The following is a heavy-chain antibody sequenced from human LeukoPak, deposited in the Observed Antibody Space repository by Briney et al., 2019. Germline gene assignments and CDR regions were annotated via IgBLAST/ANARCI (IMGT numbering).Heavy chain of an antibody. CDR3: ARVSSDHYYYMDV. D-gene: IGHD2-2*01. CDR2: ISSSGGTI. J-gene: IGHJ6*03. CDR1: GSTFSSYE. V-gene: IGHV3-48*03. Sequence: GGSLRLSCAASGSTFSSYEMNWVRQAPGKGLECVSYISSSGGTINYADSVKGRFTISRDNAKNSLYLQMNSLRAEDTAVYFCARVSSDHYYYMDVWGKGTTVTISS.